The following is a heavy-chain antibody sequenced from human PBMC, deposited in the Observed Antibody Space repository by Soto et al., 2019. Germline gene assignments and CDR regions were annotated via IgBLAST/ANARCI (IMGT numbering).Heavy chain of an antibody. J-gene: IGHJ5*02. V-gene: IGHV4-31*03. D-gene: IGHD2-2*01. CDR3: AKLSCTSSTCYFPGWFDP. Sequence: SETLSLTCTVSGDSISGGASFWSWIRQPPGKGLEWIANVYYSGSSYYNPSLKSRLTISVDTTKNQFSLQLKSMTAADTAVYYCAKLSCTSSTCYFPGWFDPWGQGTLVTV. CDR1: GDSISGGASF. CDR2: VYYSGSS.